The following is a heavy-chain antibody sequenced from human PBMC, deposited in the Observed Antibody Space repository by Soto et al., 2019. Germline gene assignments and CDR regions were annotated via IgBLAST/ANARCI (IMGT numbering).Heavy chain of an antibody. CDR3: VSWVSAHCDN. D-gene: IGHD2-8*01. CDR1: GVIFKNHG. J-gene: IGHJ4*02. Sequence: EVLLLESGGALVQPGGALRLSCAASGVIFKNHGLTWVRQAPGKGLEWVSTIDPTGRNTHYADSVKGRFTIARDNYRSTVDLQMNDLRAEDTALYHCVSWVSAHCDNWGQGTLVTVSS. CDR2: IDPTGRNT. V-gene: IGHV3-23*05.